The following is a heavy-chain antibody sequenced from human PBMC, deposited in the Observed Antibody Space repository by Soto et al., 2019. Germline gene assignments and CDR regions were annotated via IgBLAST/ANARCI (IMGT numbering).Heavy chain of an antibody. Sequence: ASVKVSCKASGYTFTSYGISWVRQAPGQGLEWMGRISAYNGSTNYAQKLQGRVTMTIDTSTSTAYMELRSLRSDDTAVYYCARFRDYCSSTSCSWFDYWGQGTLVTVSS. CDR1: GYTFTSYG. CDR2: ISAYNGST. J-gene: IGHJ4*02. V-gene: IGHV1-18*01. D-gene: IGHD2-2*01. CDR3: ARFRDYCSSTSCSWFDY.